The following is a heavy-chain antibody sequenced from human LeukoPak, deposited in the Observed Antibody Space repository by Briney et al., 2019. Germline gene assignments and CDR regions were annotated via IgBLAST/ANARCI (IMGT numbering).Heavy chain of an antibody. D-gene: IGHD2-15*01. CDR3: ARLFYCSGGSCYPYFDY. Sequence: SETLSLTCAVYGGSFSGYYWSWIRQPPGKGLEWLGEINHSGSTNYNPSLKSRVTISVDTSKNQFSLKLSSVTAADTAVYYCARLFYCSGGSCYPYFDYWGQGTLVTVSS. J-gene: IGHJ4*02. CDR2: INHSGST. V-gene: IGHV4-34*01. CDR1: GGSFSGYY.